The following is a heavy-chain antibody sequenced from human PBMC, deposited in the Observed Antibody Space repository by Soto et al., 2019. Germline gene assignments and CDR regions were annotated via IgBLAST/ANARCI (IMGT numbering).Heavy chain of an antibody. J-gene: IGHJ4*02. CDR2: ISYDGSNK. Sequence: GGSLRLSCAASGFTFSSYGMHWVRQAPGKGLEWVAVISYDGSNKYYADSVKGRFTISRDNSKNTLYLQMNSLRAEDTAVYYCAKVEAAAVLRDSSGYYFDYWGQGTLVTVSS. CDR3: AKVEAAAVLRDSSGYYFDY. V-gene: IGHV3-30*18. D-gene: IGHD3-22*01. CDR1: GFTFSSYG.